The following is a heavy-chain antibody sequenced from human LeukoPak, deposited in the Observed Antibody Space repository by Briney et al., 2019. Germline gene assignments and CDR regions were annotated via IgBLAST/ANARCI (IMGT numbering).Heavy chain of an antibody. J-gene: IGHJ4*02. D-gene: IGHD6-6*01. CDR3: ARAFGAARLLILGY. CDR1: GGTFSSYA. CDR2: IIPIFGTA. V-gene: IGHV1-69*05. Sequence: SVKVSCKASGGTFSSYAISWVRQAPGQGLEWMGRIIPIFGTANYAQKFQGRVTITTDESTSTAYMELSSLRSEDTAVYYCARAFGAARLLILGYWGQGTLVTVSS.